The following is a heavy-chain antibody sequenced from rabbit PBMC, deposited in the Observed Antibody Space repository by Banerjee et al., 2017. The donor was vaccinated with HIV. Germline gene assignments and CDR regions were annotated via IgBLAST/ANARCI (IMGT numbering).Heavy chain of an antibody. J-gene: IGHJ3*01. CDR2: IYPGSSDTT. D-gene: IGHD6-1*01. CDR1: GFSFSSAYY. V-gene: IGHV1S40*01. CDR3: ARDHPYAVYGGHGYADL. Sequence: QSLEESGGDLVKPGASLTLTCTASGFSFSSAYYMCWVRQAPGKGLEWIACIYPGSSDTTRYASWAKGRFTISKTSSTTVTLQMTSLTAADTATYFCARDHPYAVYGGHGYADLWGQGTLVTVS.